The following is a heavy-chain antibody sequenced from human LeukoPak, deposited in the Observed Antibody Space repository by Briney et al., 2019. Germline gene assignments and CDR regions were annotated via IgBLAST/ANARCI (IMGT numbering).Heavy chain of an antibody. D-gene: IGHD3/OR15-3a*01. Sequence: ASVKVSCKASGGTFSSYAISWVRQAPGQGLEWMGRIIPILGIANYAQKFQGRVTITADKSTSTAYMELSSLRSEDTAVYYCAREDRDWYYGMDVWGQGTTVTVSS. V-gene: IGHV1-69*04. CDR2: IIPILGIA. CDR3: AREDRDWYYGMDV. CDR1: GGTFSSYA. J-gene: IGHJ6*02.